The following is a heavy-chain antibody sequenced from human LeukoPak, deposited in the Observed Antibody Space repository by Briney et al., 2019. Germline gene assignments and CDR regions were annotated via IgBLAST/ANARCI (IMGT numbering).Heavy chain of an antibody. V-gene: IGHV4-59*08. CDR1: GGSISSDY. CDR3: ARQDILTGEFDY. D-gene: IGHD3-9*01. Sequence: PSETLSLTCTVSGGSISSDYWSWIRQPPGKGLEWIGYIDNSGSTNYNPSLKSRVTISVDTSKNQFSLKLSSVGAADTAVYYCARQDILTGEFDYWGQGTLVTVSS. CDR2: IDNSGST. J-gene: IGHJ4*02.